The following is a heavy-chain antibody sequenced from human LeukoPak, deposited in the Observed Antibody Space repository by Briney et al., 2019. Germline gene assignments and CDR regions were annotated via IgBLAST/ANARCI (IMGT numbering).Heavy chain of an antibody. CDR2: ISYDGSNK. J-gene: IGHJ4*02. CDR3: ARDFYDSSGYYN. V-gene: IGHV3-30*03. D-gene: IGHD3-22*01. CDR1: GFTFSSYG. Sequence: GGSLRLSCAASGFTFSSYGMHWVRQAPGKGLEWVAVISYDGSNKYYADSVKGRFTISRDNSKNTLYLQMNSLRAEDTAVYYCARDFYDSSGYYNWGQGTLVTVSS.